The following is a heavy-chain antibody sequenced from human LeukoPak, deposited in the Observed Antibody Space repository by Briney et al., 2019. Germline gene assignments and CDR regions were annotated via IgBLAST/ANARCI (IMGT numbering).Heavy chain of an antibody. D-gene: IGHD1-26*01. CDR3: AKVMGDSFGYYYMDV. J-gene: IGHJ6*03. V-gene: IGHV3-23*01. CDR2: ISGSGGST. CDR1: GFTFSSYA. Sequence: GGSLRLSCSASGFTFSSYAMSWVRQAPGKGLEWVSAISGSGGSTYYADSVKGRFTISRDNSKNTLYLQMNSLRAEDTAVYYCAKVMGDSFGYYYMDVWGKGTTVTVSS.